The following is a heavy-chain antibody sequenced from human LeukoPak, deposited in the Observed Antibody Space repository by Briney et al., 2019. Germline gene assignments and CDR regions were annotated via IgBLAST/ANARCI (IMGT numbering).Heavy chain of an antibody. Sequence: PSETLSLTCSVSGGSISSNNYYWDWIRQPPGKGLEWIGTSYHSGGTYYNPSLKSRVTISVDTSKNQFSLKLSSVTAADTAVYYCASRVGVTTYIDYWGQGTLVTVSS. CDR2: SYHSGGT. J-gene: IGHJ4*02. CDR1: GGSISSNNYY. D-gene: IGHD1-26*01. V-gene: IGHV4-39*01. CDR3: ASRVGVTTYIDY.